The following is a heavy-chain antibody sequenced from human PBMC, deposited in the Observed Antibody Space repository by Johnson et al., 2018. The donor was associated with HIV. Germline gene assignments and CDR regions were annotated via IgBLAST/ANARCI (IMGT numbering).Heavy chain of an antibody. V-gene: IGHV3-9*01. CDR2: ISWNSGTI. J-gene: IGHJ3*02. CDR3: VRDAFDFRDATGRFGGAGFDI. CDR1: GFTFDDFA. Sequence: VQLVESGGGLVQPGRSLRLSCAASGFTFDDFAMHWVRQAPGKGLEWVSGISWNSGTIAYADSVKGRFTISRDNAKNSLSLQMNSLRAEDTAVYYCVRDAFDFRDATGRFGGAGFDIWGQGTMVTVSS. D-gene: IGHD3-16*01.